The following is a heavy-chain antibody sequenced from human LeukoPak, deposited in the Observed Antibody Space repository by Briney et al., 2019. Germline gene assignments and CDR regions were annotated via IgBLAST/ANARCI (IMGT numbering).Heavy chain of an antibody. D-gene: IGHD3-10*01. CDR1: GGSISSYY. V-gene: IGHV4-59*01. CDR2: VYYSGST. CDR3: ARVAWFGELSAFDI. J-gene: IGHJ3*02. Sequence: SETLSLTCTVSGGSISSYYWSWIRQPPGKGLEWIGYVYYSGSTNYNPSLKSRVTISVDTSKNQFSLKLSSVTAADTAVYYCARVAWFGELSAFDIWGQGTMVTVSS.